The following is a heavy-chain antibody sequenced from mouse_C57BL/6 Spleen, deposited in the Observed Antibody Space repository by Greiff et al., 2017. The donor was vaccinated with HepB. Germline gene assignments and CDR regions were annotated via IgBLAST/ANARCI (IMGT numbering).Heavy chain of an antibody. CDR1: GFNIKDYY. CDR3: TTRGYYGSSYEFAY. Sequence: EVKLMESGAELVRPGASVKLSCTASGFNIKDYYMHWVKQRPEQGLEWIGRIDPEDGDTEYAPKFQGKATMTADTSSNTAYLQLSSLTSEDTAVYYCTTRGYYGSSYEFAYWGQGTLVTVSA. D-gene: IGHD1-1*01. CDR2: IDPEDGDT. J-gene: IGHJ3*01. V-gene: IGHV14-1*01.